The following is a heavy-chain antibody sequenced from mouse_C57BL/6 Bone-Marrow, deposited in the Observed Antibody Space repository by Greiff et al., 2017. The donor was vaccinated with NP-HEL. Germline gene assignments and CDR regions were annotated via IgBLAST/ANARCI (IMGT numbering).Heavy chain of an antibody. CDR1: GYTFPSYG. D-gene: IGHD3-3*01. Sequence: VQLQQSGAELARPGASVKLSCKASGYTFPSYGISWVKQRTGQGLVWIGEYYPRSGNTYYNEKFKGKATLTADKSSSTAYMELHCLTSENSAVDYCAGGLVWFAYWGQGTLVTVSA. CDR3: AGGLVWFAY. CDR2: YYPRSGNT. J-gene: IGHJ3*01. V-gene: IGHV1-81*01.